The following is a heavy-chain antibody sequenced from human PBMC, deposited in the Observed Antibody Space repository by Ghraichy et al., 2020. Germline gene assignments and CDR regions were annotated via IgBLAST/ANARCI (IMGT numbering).Heavy chain of an antibody. J-gene: IGHJ4*02. CDR3: TTYIVVVIGNDY. D-gene: IGHD2-21*01. Sequence: GGSLRLSCAASGFTFSNAWMSWVRQAPGKGLEWVGRIKSKTDGGTTDYAAPVKGRFTISRDDSKHTLYLQMNSLKTEDTAVYYCTTYIVVVIGNDYWGQGTLVTVSS. CDR1: GFTFSNAW. CDR2: IKSKTDGGTT. V-gene: IGHV3-15*01.